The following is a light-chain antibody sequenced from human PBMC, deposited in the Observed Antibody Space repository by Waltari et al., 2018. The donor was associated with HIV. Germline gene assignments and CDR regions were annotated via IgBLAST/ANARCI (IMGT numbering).Light chain of an antibody. CDR3: SSYTSFSTVL. Sequence: QSALTQPASVSGSPGQSITISCTGTSSDVGPYSLVSWYQHHPGKAPKPMIYEGNKRPSGVSNRFSGSKSGNTASLTISGLQAEDEADYYCSSYTSFSTVLFGGGTKLTVL. CDR1: SSDVGPYSL. CDR2: EGN. V-gene: IGLV2-23*01. J-gene: IGLJ2*01.